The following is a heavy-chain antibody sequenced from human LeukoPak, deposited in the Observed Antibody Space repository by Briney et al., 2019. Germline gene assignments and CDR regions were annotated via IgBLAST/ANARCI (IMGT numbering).Heavy chain of an antibody. CDR2: ISGSGGST. CDR3: AKDRFTMVRGVKGQSWFDP. Sequence: GGSLRLSCAASGFTFSSYSMNWVLQAPGKGLEWVSAISGSGGSTYYADSVKGRFTISRDNSKNTLYLQMNSVRAEDTAVYYCAKDRFTMVRGVKGQSWFDPWGQGTLVTVSS. V-gene: IGHV3-23*01. J-gene: IGHJ5*02. CDR1: GFTFSSYS. D-gene: IGHD3-10*01.